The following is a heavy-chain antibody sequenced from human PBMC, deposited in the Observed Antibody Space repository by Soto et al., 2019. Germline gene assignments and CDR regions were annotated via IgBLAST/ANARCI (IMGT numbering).Heavy chain of an antibody. CDR3: ARDSSSWSGHYYMDV. D-gene: IGHD6-13*01. CDR2: ISAYNGNT. CDR1: GCTFTSYG. V-gene: IGHV1-18*01. Sequence: VASVKVSCKASGCTFTSYGISWVRQAPGQGLEWMGWISAYNGNTNYAQKLQGRVTMTTDTSTSTAYMELRSLRSDDTAVYYCARDSSSWSGHYYMDVWGKGTTVTVSS. J-gene: IGHJ6*03.